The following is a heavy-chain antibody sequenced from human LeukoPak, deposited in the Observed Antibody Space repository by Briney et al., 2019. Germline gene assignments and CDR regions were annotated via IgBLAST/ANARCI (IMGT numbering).Heavy chain of an antibody. CDR1: GYTLTELS. CDR2: FDPGDGET. D-gene: IGHD1-26*01. V-gene: IGHV1-24*01. J-gene: IGHJ4*02. Sequence: GASVKVSCKVSGYTLTELSMHWVRQAPGKGLEWMGGFDPGDGETIYAQKFQGRVTMTEDTSTDTAYMELSSLRSEDTTVYYCATGEGEPNYFDYWGQGTLVTVSS. CDR3: ATGEGEPNYFDY.